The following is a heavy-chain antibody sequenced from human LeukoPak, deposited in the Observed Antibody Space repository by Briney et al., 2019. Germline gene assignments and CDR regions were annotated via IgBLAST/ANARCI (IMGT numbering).Heavy chain of an antibody. J-gene: IGHJ4*02. Sequence: SGSGYSTYYADSVKGRFTISRDNSRNTRYLQMHSLGGEDTAVYFCTQTGAYLTTVAPNFWGQGTLVTVSS. CDR3: TQTGAYLTTVAPNF. V-gene: IGHV3-23*01. D-gene: IGHD4-23*01. CDR2: SGSGYST.